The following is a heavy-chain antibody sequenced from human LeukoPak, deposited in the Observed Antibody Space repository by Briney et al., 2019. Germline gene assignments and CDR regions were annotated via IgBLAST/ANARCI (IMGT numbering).Heavy chain of an antibody. CDR3: AREVGSTPSHFDY. V-gene: IGHV4-38-2*02. CDR1: GGSISSGYY. D-gene: IGHD1-26*01. J-gene: IGHJ4*02. Sequence: SETLSLTCTVSGGSISSGYYWGWVRQPPGKGLEWIGTFYHSGSTYYNPSLKSRVTISVGTSKNQFSLKLSSVTAADTAVYYCAREVGSTPSHFDYWGQGTLVTVSS. CDR2: FYHSGST.